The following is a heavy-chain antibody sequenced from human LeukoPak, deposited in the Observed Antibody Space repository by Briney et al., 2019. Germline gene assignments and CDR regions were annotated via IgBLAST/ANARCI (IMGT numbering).Heavy chain of an antibody. Sequence: GGSLRLSCAASGFTFTSYNMDWVRQAPGRGLEWVSSISSSGSYIYYADSVKGRFTISRDNAKNSLYLQMSSLRAEDTAVYYCAREYSGNYRLFDYWGQGTLVIVSS. CDR2: ISSSGSYI. CDR3: AREYSGNYRLFDY. V-gene: IGHV3-21*01. D-gene: IGHD1-26*01. CDR1: GFTFTSYN. J-gene: IGHJ4*02.